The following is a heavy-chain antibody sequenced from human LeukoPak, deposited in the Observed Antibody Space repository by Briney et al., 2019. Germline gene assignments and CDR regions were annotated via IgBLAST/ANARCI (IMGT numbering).Heavy chain of an antibody. J-gene: IGHJ4*02. Sequence: ASVKVSCKASGYTFTGYYMHWVRQAPGQGLEWMGWINPDNGGTNYAQKFQGRVTMTRDMSISTAYMELSRLRSDDTAAYYCARGLRRVTTTPFDYWGQGTLVTVSS. CDR3: ARGLRRVTTTPFDY. V-gene: IGHV1-2*02. D-gene: IGHD4-17*01. CDR1: GYTFTGYY. CDR2: INPDNGGT.